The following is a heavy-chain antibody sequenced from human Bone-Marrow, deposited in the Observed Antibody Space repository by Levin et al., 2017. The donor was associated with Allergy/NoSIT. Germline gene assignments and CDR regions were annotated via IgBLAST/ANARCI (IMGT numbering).Heavy chain of an antibody. CDR1: GFSFNNYS. Sequence: GGSLRLSCAASGFSFNNYSMNWVRQAPGKGLEWVSSISSRSSHIYYVDSVEGRFTISRDNAKSSLFLQMNSLRAEDTAVYYCVKDRVIPVGLFDYWGLGTPVTVSS. V-gene: IGHV3-21*04. CDR2: ISSRSSHI. D-gene: IGHD2-2*01. CDR3: VKDRVIPVGLFDY. J-gene: IGHJ4*02.